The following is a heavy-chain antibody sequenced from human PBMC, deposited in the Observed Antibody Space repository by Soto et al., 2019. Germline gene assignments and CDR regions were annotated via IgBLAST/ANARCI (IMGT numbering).Heavy chain of an antibody. CDR1: GDSISSDY. D-gene: IGHD4-17*01. CDR3: ASLYAVRRFDY. J-gene: IGHJ4*02. CDR2: IFYSGST. V-gene: IGHV4-59*01. Sequence: PSETLCLTCTVSGDSISSDYWSWIRQPPGRGLEWIGYIFYSGSTNYNPSLKSRVTISVDTSKNQFSLKLTSMTAADTAVYYCASLYAVRRFDYWGQGTQVTVSS.